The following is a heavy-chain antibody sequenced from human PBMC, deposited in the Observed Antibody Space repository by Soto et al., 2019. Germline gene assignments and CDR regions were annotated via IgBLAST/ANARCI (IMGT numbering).Heavy chain of an antibody. J-gene: IGHJ4*02. Sequence: QVQLQQWGAGLLKPSETLSLTCAVYGGSFSGYYWSWIRQPPGKGLEWIGEINHSGSTNYNPSLKRRVTVSVDTSKNQSSLKLSSVTAADTAVYYCARAAPRYCSGGGCYSGWDYWGQGILVTVSS. CDR1: GGSFSGYY. CDR2: INHSGST. CDR3: ARAAPRYCSGGGCYSGWDY. V-gene: IGHV4-34*01. D-gene: IGHD2-15*01.